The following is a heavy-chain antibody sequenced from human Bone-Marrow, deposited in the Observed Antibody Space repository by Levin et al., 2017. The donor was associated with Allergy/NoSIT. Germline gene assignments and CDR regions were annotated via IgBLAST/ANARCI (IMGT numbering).Heavy chain of an antibody. V-gene: IGHV3-23*01. J-gene: IGHJ5*02. D-gene: IGHD2-15*01. CDR2: ISGSGGTT. Sequence: GGSLRLSCEASGFNFYDYAMSWVRQAPGKGPEWVSGISGSGGTTYYADSVKGRFTISRDNRKKMVYLQMNSLTAEDTAVYSCARDRRGRRVGAAARGVHKLTWFDPWGQGTLVTVSS. CDR3: ARDRRGRRVGAAARGVHKLTWFDP. CDR1: GFNFYDYA.